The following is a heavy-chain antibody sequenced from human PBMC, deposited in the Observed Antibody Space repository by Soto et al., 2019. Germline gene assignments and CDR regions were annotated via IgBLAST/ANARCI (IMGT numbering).Heavy chain of an antibody. CDR3: ARDFPPFDWLLPASY. V-gene: IGHV3-7*01. J-gene: IGHJ4*02. Sequence: PGGSLRLSCAASGFTFSSYWMSWVRQAPGKGLEWVANIKQDGSEKYYVDSVKGRFTISRDNAKNSLYLQMNSLRAEDTAVYYCARDFPPFDWLLPASYWGQGTLVTVSS. D-gene: IGHD3-9*01. CDR2: IKQDGSEK. CDR1: GFTFSSYW.